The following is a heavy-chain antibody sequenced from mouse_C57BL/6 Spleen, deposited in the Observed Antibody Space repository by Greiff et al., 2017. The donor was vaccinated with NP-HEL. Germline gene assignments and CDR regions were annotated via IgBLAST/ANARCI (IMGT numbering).Heavy chain of an antibody. J-gene: IGHJ3*01. D-gene: IGHD1-1*01. CDR2: IDPSDSYT. CDR1: GYTFTSYW. V-gene: IGHV1-69*01. CDR3: ALYYYGIRFAY. Sequence: QVQLKQPGAELVMPGASVKLSCKASGYTFTSYWMHWVKQRPGQGLEWIGEIDPSDSYTNYNQKFKGKSTLTVDKSSSTAYMQLSSLTSEDSAVYYCALYYYGIRFAYWGQGTLVTVSA.